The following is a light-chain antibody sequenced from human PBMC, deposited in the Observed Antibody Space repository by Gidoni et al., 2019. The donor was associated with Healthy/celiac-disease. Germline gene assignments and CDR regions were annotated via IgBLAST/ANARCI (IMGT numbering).Light chain of an antibody. V-gene: IGKV4-1*01. Sequence: LTQSPDSLAVSLGERATIKCKSSQSVLYSSNNKNYLAWYQQKPGRPPKLLIYWASTRESWVPDRFSGSGSGTDFTLTISSLQAEDVAVYYCQQYYSTPPTFGQGTKVEIK. CDR1: QSVLYSSNNKNY. CDR2: WAS. CDR3: QQYYSTPPT. J-gene: IGKJ1*01.